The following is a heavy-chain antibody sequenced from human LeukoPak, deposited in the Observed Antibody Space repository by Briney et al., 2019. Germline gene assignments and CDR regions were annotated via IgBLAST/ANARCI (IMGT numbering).Heavy chain of an antibody. J-gene: IGHJ4*02. D-gene: IGHD1-14*01. CDR2: ISANDGYA. CDR3: ARAPPGFTLGPGDY. V-gene: IGHV1-18*01. CDR1: GYTFTNYG. Sequence: ASVTVSCKTSGYTFTNYGITWVRQAPGQGLEWVGWISANDGYAKYAQKVQGRVTMTTDTPTSTAYMGLRSLTSDDTAVYSCARAPPGFTLGPGDYWGQGTLVTVSA.